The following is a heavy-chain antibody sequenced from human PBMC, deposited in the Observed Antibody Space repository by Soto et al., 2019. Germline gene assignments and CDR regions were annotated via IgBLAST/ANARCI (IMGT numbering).Heavy chain of an antibody. CDR3: ARDPKRRDGYNFDS. D-gene: IGHD5-12*01. Sequence: EAQLAESGRGVVQRGGSLRVSCTASGFSFRSFWMHWVRQAPGKGLMWVARVSPDGTISDYAESVKGRFIVSRDNAKKVLFLQMSGLRVDDTAVYYCARDPKRRDGYNFDSWGRGALVTVSS. V-gene: IGHV3-74*01. J-gene: IGHJ4*02. CDR1: GFSFRSFW. CDR2: VSPDGTIS.